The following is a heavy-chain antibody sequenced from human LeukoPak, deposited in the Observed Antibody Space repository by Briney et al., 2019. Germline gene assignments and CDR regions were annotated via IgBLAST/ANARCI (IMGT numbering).Heavy chain of an antibody. CDR1: GYTFTGYY. CDR3: ARGDSYYYYGMDV. Sequence: ASVKVSCKASGYTFTGYYMHWVRQAPGQGLEWMGWVSSNNGNTNYAQNFQGRVTMTTDTSTSTGYMELRSLRSDDTAVYYCARGDSYYYYGMDVWGQGTTVTVSS. J-gene: IGHJ6*02. CDR2: VSSNNGNT. V-gene: IGHV1-18*04.